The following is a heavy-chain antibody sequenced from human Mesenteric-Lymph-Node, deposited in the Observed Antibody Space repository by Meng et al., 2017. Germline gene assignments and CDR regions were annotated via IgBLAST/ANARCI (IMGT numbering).Heavy chain of an antibody. Sequence: GGSLRLSCAASGFKLSSYALRWVRQAPGKGLEWVSGISDSGYGASTYYADSVKGRFTISRDTSRNTVYLQMNSLRAEDTAIYYCARIPLYHSSGYYYGLYYYGMDVWGQGTTVTVSS. CDR2: ISDSGYGAST. D-gene: IGHD3-22*01. V-gene: IGHV3-23*01. CDR3: ARIPLYHSSGYYYGLYYYGMDV. CDR1: GFKLSSYA. J-gene: IGHJ6*02.